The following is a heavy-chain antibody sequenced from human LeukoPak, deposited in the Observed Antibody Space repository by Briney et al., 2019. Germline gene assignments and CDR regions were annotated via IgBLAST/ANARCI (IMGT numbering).Heavy chain of an antibody. D-gene: IGHD4-17*01. CDR3: ARVGDYGDYVNWFDP. V-gene: IGHV4-38-2*02. CDR1: GYSISSGYY. J-gene: IGHJ5*02. Sequence: SETLSLTCTVSGYSISSGYYWGWIRQPPGKGLAWIGSGYHIGSTYFNPSLRSRVTILIDIFKNQFSLKMSSVTAADTAIYYCARVGDYGDYVNWFDPWGPGTLVTVSS. CDR2: GYHIGST.